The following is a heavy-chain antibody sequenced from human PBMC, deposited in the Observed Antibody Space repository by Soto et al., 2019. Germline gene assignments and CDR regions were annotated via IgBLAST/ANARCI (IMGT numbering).Heavy chain of an antibody. CDR2: ISGSGGST. CDR3: AKDFVRYCSSTSCYGTFDY. D-gene: IGHD2-2*01. CDR1: GFTFSSYA. J-gene: IGHJ4*02. Sequence: GGSLRLSCAASGFTFSSYAMSWVRQAPGKGLEWVSAISGSGGSTYYADSVKGRFTISRDNSKNTLYLQMNSLRAEDTAVYYCAKDFVRYCSSTSCYGTFDYWGQGTLVTV. V-gene: IGHV3-23*01.